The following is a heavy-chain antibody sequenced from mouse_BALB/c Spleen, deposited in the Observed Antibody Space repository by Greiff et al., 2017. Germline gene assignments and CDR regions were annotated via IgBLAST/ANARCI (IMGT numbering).Heavy chain of an antibody. D-gene: IGHD3-1*01. CDR3: ARRGSSGYAWFAY. V-gene: IGHV5-17*02. Sequence: EVQGVESGGGLVQPGGSRKLSCAASGFTFSSFGMHWVRQAPEKGLEWVAYISSGSSTIYYADTVKGRFTISRDNPKNTLFLQMTSLRSEDTAMYYCARRGSSGYAWFAYGGQGTLVTVSA. CDR2: ISSGSSTI. CDR1: GFTFSSFG. J-gene: IGHJ3*01.